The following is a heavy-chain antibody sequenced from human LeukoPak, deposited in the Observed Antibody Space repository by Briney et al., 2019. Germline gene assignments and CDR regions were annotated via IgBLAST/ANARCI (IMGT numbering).Heavy chain of an antibody. CDR2: ISSSSSYI. Sequence: GGSLRLSCAASGFTFSSYSMNWVRQAPGKGLEWVSSISSSSSYIYYADSVKGRFTISRDNAKNSLYLQMNSLRAEDTAVYYCASAYSSGLGYYYYMDVWGKGTTVTISS. V-gene: IGHV3-21*04. CDR3: ASAYSSGLGYYYYMDV. D-gene: IGHD6-19*01. CDR1: GFTFSSYS. J-gene: IGHJ6*03.